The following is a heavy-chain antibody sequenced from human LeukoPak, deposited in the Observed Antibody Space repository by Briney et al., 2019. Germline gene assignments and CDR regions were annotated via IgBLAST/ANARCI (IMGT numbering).Heavy chain of an antibody. J-gene: IGHJ3*02. CDR1: GGTFSSYA. D-gene: IGHD2-2*01. CDR2: IIPIFGTA. CDR3: ASLRVYCSSTSCSGRGAFDI. V-gene: IGHV1-69*05. Sequence: GASVKVSCKASGGTFSSYAISWVRQAPGQGLEWMGGIIPIFGTANYAQKFQGRVTITTDESTSTAYMELSSLRSEDTAVYYCASLRVYCSSTSCSGRGAFDIWGQGTMVTVSS.